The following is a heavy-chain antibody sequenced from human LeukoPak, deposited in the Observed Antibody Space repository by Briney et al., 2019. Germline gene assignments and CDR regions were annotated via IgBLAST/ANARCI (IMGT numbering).Heavy chain of an antibody. CDR2: IIPTFGTP. Sequence: ASVKVSCKASGGTFSSHTVTWVRQAPGQGLRWMGGIIPTFGTPNYAQEFQGRLSIATDESTNTAYMELTALTSEDTAVYFCGAAYCKPGSCLYYLDYWGQGTLVTVSS. CDR3: GAAYCKPGSCLYYLDY. J-gene: IGHJ4*02. V-gene: IGHV1-69*05. CDR1: GGTFSSHT. D-gene: IGHD2-15*01.